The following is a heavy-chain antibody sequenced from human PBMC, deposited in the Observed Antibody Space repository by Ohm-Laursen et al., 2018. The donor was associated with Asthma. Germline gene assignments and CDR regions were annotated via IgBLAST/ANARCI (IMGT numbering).Heavy chain of an antibody. J-gene: IGHJ5*02. CDR2: INYSGST. V-gene: IGHV4-31*03. CDR3: ARDRSSWFDP. CDR1: GVSISSGGYF. Sequence: SQTLSLTCTVSGVSISSGGYFWSWIRQYPGKGLEWIGYINYSGSTNYNPSLKSRVTISVDTSKNQFSLKLSSVTAADTAVYYCARDRSSWFDPWGQGTLVTDSS.